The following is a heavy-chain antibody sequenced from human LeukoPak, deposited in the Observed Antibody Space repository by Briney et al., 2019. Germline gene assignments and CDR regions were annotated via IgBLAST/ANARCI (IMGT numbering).Heavy chain of an antibody. CDR1: GASINSGSNY. V-gene: IGHV4-39*06. CDR3: ARAVGSFDWLPLFDY. Sequence: PSETLSLTCRVSGASINSGSNYWGWIRQPPGKTLEWIGSIYSSGSTYYTPSLKSRVTISVDTSKNQFHLKLSSVTAADTAVYYCARAVGSFDWLPLFDYWGQGTLVTVSS. D-gene: IGHD3-9*01. CDR2: IYSSGST. J-gene: IGHJ4*02.